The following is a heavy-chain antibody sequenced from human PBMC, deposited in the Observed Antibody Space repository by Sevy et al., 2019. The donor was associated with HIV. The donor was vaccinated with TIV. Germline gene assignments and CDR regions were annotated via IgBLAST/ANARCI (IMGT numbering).Heavy chain of an antibody. CDR3: ARVVYYYDSSGYYNWFDP. J-gene: IGHJ5*02. CDR1: GFTFSSYW. Sequence: GGSLRLSCAASGFTFSSYWMHWVRQAPGKGLVWVSRINSDGSSTSYADSVKGRFTISRDNAKNTLYLQMNSLRAEDTAVYYCARVVYYYDSSGYYNWFDPWGQGTLVTVSS. CDR2: INSDGSST. D-gene: IGHD3-22*01. V-gene: IGHV3-74*01.